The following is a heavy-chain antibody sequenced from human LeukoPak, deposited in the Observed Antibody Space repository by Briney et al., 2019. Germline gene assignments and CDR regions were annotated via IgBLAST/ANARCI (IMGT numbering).Heavy chain of an antibody. Sequence: ASVKVSCKASGGTFSSYAISWVRQAPGQGLEWMGRIIPILGIANYAQKFQGRVTITADKSTSTAYMELSSLRSEDTAVYYCARDLGITIVRGVPFGYWGQGTLVTVSS. CDR2: IIPILGIA. V-gene: IGHV1-69*04. J-gene: IGHJ4*02. CDR3: ARDLGITIVRGVPFGY. CDR1: GGTFSSYA. D-gene: IGHD3-10*01.